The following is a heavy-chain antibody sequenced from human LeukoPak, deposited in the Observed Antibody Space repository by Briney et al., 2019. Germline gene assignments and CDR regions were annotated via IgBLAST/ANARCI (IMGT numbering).Heavy chain of an antibody. CDR1: GGSTNSYY. CDR2: IYSSGST. J-gene: IGHJ4*02. Sequence: SETLSLTCSVSGGSTNSYYWSWIRQSGGKGLEWIGRIYSSGSTVYNPSLNSRLTMSIDTSKNQFSLTLKSVTATDTAVYYCARVKASSTSWTFDQWGQGALVTVS. CDR3: ARVKASSTSWTFDQ. V-gene: IGHV4-4*07. D-gene: IGHD2-2*01.